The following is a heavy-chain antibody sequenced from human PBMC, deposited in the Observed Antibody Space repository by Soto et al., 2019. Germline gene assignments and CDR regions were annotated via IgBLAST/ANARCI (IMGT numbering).Heavy chain of an antibody. D-gene: IGHD3-10*01. J-gene: IGHJ6*03. CDR1: GVSLSNARMG. CDR3: PRVRRITIVKGGPNYYFYYIVA. CDR2: IFSNDEK. Sequence: QVTLKESGPVLVKPTEPLTLTCTVSGVSLSNARMGVIGIRQPQGKAMEWLAHIFSNDEKSYSTSLKSRLTLSNDTAKSQVVLTMTYMDPVDPATYYCPRVRRITIVKGGPNYYFYYIVAWGKGTTVTVS. V-gene: IGHV2-26*01.